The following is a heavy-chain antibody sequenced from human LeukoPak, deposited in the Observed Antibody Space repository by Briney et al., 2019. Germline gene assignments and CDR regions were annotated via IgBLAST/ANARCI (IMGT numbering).Heavy chain of an antibody. CDR3: AKDHGRYSSSWYCDY. CDR2: ISGTGGST. J-gene: IGHJ4*02. V-gene: IGHV3-23*01. Sequence: GGSLRFSCAASGFTFSTYAMTWVRQAPGKGLEWVSLISGTGGSTYYADSVKGRFTISRDNSKNTLYLQMNSLRAEDTAVYYCAKDHGRYSSSWYCDYWGQGTLVTVSS. D-gene: IGHD6-13*01. CDR1: GFTFSTYA.